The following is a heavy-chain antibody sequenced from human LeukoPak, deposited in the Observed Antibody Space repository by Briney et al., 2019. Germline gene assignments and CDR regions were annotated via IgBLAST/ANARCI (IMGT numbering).Heavy chain of an antibody. J-gene: IGHJ6*02. CDR3: VKLVVVSATPHYGMDV. V-gene: IGHV3-64D*09. Sequence: GGSLRLSCSASGFTFSSYAMHWVRQAPGKGLVYVSAITSNGGSTYYADSVKGRFTISRDNSKNTLYPQMSSLRAEDTAVYYCVKLVVVSATPHYGMDVWGQGTTVTVSS. CDR2: ITSNGGST. CDR1: GFTFSSYA. D-gene: IGHD2-15*01.